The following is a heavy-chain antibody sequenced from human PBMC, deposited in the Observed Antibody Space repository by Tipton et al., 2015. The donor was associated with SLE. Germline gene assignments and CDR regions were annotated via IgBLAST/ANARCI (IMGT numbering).Heavy chain of an antibody. CDR3: ASPRVGLDYIWGSYRPRGTFDY. Sequence: TLSLTCTVSGGSISSDSYYWGWIRQPPGKGLEWIGYIYHRGTTYYNPSLKSRVTILVDTSKSQFSLKLSSVTAADTAVYYCASPRVGLDYIWGSYRPRGTFDYWGQGFLVTVS. CDR2: IYHRGTT. J-gene: IGHJ4*02. V-gene: IGHV4-39*07. D-gene: IGHD3-16*02. CDR1: GGSISSDSYY.